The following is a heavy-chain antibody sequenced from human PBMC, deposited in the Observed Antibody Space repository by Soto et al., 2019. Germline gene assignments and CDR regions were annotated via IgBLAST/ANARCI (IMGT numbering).Heavy chain of an antibody. Sequence: QVQLVQSGAEVKKPGASVMVSCRASGYTFTGHAMHWVRQAPGQRPEWIGWIDAGSGNTKYSQNFQGRLTIIRDTAASTAYMELSSLRSEDTAVYFCETGILTAEGRYFKHWGQGTLVTVSS. J-gene: IGHJ1*01. V-gene: IGHV1-3*01. CDR1: GYTFTGHA. CDR2: IDAGSGNT. CDR3: ETGILTAEGRYFKH. D-gene: IGHD2-8*01.